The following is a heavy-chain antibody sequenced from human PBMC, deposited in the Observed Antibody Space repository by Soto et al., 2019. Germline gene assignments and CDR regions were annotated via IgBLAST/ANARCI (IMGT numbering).Heavy chain of an antibody. Sequence: SETLSLTCTVSGGSISSYYWSWIRQPPGKGLEWIGYIYYSGSTNYNPSLKSRVTISVDTSKNQFSLRLSSVTAEDTAVYYCARLSIAAAGNWFDPWGQGTLVTVSS. J-gene: IGHJ5*02. CDR3: ARLSIAAAGNWFDP. V-gene: IGHV4-59*08. D-gene: IGHD6-13*01. CDR1: GGSISSYY. CDR2: IYYSGST.